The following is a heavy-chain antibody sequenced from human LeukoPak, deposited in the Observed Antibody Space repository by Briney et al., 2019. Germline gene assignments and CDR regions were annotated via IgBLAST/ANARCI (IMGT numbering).Heavy chain of an antibody. J-gene: IGHJ6*04. D-gene: IGHD3-10*01. CDR3: ARHLGQGGWLQWFGEQYYYYGMDV. CDR2: IDPSDSYT. Sequence: GESLRISCKGSGYSSTSYWISWVRPMPGKGLEWMGRIDPSDSYTNYSPSFQGHVTISADKSISTAYLQWSSLKASDTAMYYCARHLGQGGWLQWFGEQYYYYGMDVWGKGTTVTVSS. V-gene: IGHV5-10-1*01. CDR1: GYSSTSYW.